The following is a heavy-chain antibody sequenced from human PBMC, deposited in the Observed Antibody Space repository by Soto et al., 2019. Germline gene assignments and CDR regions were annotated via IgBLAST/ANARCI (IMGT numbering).Heavy chain of an antibody. V-gene: IGHV1-2*02. CDR3: GRGRSGQIVVFY. CDR2: IGPESGAT. CDR1: GYTFTGHY. D-gene: IGHD1-26*01. J-gene: IGHJ4*02. Sequence: SVKVSFKASGYTFTGHYIHWVRQAPEQGPEWMGEIGPESGATRYAQKFQGRVTMTRDMSITTVYMELNNLSPDDTAVYYCGRGRSGQIVVFYWGQGTPVTVSS.